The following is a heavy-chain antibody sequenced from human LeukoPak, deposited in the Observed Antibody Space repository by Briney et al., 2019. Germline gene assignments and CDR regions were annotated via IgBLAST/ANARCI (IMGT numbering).Heavy chain of an antibody. Sequence: ASVKVSCKASGYTFTTYAMNWVRQAPGQGLEWMGWINTNTGNPTYAQGFTGRFVFSLDTSVSTAYLQISSLKAEDTAVYYCAREGHPPAINYYGSGNAFDIWGQGTMVTVSS. J-gene: IGHJ3*02. CDR3: AREGHPPAINYYGSGNAFDI. CDR1: GYTFTTYA. D-gene: IGHD3-10*01. V-gene: IGHV7-4-1*02. CDR2: INTNTGNP.